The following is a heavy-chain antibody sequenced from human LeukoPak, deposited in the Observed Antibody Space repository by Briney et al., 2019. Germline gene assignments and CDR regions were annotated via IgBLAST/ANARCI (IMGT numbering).Heavy chain of an antibody. Sequence: PGGSLRLSCAASGFTLSNYAMNWVRQAPGKGLEWVSVVIGSSGSTGYADSVKGRFTISRDNSKNTLYLEMNSLRAEDTAIYYCAKGGYDYIEIGYFDYWGQGTLVTVSS. CDR2: VIGSSGST. CDR3: AKGGYDYIEIGYFDY. D-gene: IGHD5-12*01. J-gene: IGHJ4*02. V-gene: IGHV3-23*01. CDR1: GFTLSNYA.